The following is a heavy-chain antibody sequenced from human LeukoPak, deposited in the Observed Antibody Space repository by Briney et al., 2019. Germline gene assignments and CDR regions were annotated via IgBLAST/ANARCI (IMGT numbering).Heavy chain of an antibody. J-gene: IGHJ4*02. CDR1: GFTFSSYA. CDR2: ISYDGSNK. Sequence: PGGSLRLSCAASGFTFSSYAMHWVRQAPGKGLEWVAVISYDGSNKYYADSVKGRFTISRDNSKNTLYLQMNILRAEDTAVYYCAKDPTHFRVWDDYDNTRLNYWGQGTLVTVSS. CDR3: AKDPTHFRVWDDYDNTRLNY. D-gene: IGHD3-22*01. V-gene: IGHV3-30*04.